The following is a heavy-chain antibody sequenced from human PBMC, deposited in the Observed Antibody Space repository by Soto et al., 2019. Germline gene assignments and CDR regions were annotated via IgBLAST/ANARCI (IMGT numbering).Heavy chain of an antibody. CDR2: VWFDGSYE. Sequence: QVQLVESGGGVVQPGRSLTLSCAASGFPFSEYGINWVRQAPGKGLEWVAVVWFDGSYEYFADSVKGRFTISRDNSKNTVNLQMINLRAEDTAMYFCVRDGESYDSSGNFDFWGQGTLVTVSS. J-gene: IGHJ4*02. CDR3: VRDGESYDSSGNFDF. D-gene: IGHD3-22*01. V-gene: IGHV3-33*01. CDR1: GFPFSEYG.